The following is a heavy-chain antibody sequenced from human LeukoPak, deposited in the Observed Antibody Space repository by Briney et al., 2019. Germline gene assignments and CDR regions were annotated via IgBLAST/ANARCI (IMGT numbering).Heavy chain of an antibody. V-gene: IGHV3-21*01. J-gene: IGHJ4*02. CDR3: ARGHYDILTVASPFDY. Sequence: PGGSLRLSCAASGFTFSSYSMNWVRQAPGKGLEWVSSISSSSSYIYYADSVKGRFTISRDNAKNSLYLQTNSLRAEDTAVYYCARGHYDILTVASPFDYWGQGTLVTVSS. D-gene: IGHD3-9*01. CDR1: GFTFSSYS. CDR2: ISSSSSYI.